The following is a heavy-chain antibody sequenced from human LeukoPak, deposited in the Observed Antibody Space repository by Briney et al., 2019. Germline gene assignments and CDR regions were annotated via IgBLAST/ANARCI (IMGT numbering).Heavy chain of an antibody. V-gene: IGHV1-46*01. Sequence: ASVKVSCKASGYTFTSYYMHWVRQAPGQGLEWMGIINPSGGSTSYAQKFQGRVTMTRDTSTSTVYMEVSSLRSEDTAVYYCARDLYSSGWTDAFDIWGQGTMVTVSS. J-gene: IGHJ3*02. CDR1: GYTFTSYY. CDR3: ARDLYSSGWTDAFDI. D-gene: IGHD6-19*01. CDR2: INPSGGST.